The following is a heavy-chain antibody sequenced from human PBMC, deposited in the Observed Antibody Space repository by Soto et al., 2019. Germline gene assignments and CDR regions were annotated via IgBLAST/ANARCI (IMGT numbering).Heavy chain of an antibody. Sequence: QVQLVQSGTEVKKPGSSVKVSCKVSGDSFSTHGIRWVRQAPGQGLEWMGGIIPLFGATTYAQNFQGRVTITADESTVTAYMELSSLKSEDTACYSCGRATNGGSGRFDYWGQGTLVTVSS. J-gene: IGHJ4*02. V-gene: IGHV1-69*01. CDR1: GDSFSTHG. CDR2: IIPLFGAT. CDR3: GRATNGGSGRFDY. D-gene: IGHD2-8*01.